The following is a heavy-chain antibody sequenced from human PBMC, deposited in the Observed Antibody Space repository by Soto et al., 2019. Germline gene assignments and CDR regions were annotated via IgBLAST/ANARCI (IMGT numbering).Heavy chain of an antibody. CDR2: IYHSGST. Sequence: SETLSLTCAVSGGSISSSNWWSWVRQPPGKGLEWIGEIYHSGSTNYNPSLKSRVTISVDKSKNQFSLKLSSVTAADTAVYYCARACWGYSGSYCFADYWGQGTLVTVSS. J-gene: IGHJ4*02. CDR3: ARACWGYSGSYCFADY. D-gene: IGHD1-26*01. V-gene: IGHV4-4*02. CDR1: GGSISSSNW.